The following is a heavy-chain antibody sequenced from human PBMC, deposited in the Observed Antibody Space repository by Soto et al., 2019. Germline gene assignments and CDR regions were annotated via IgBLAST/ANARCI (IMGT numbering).Heavy chain of an antibody. V-gene: IGHV3-23*01. CDR2: ISGSGGST. J-gene: IGHJ5*02. Sequence: GGSLRLSCAASGFTFSSYAMSWVRQAPGKGLEWVSAISGSGGSTYYADPVKGRFTISRDNSKNTLYLQMNSLRAEDTAVYYCAKDGYCSGGSCYGRAKYNWFDPWGQGTLVTVSS. CDR3: AKDGYCSGGSCYGRAKYNWFDP. CDR1: GFTFSSYA. D-gene: IGHD2-15*01.